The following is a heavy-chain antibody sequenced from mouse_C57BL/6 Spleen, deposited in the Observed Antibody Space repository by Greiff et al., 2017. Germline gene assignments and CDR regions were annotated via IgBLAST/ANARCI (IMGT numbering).Heavy chain of an antibody. V-gene: IGHV14-1*01. CDR1: GFNIKDYY. CDR3: TRWLLRDYFDY. J-gene: IGHJ2*01. Sequence: VQLKESGAELVRPGASVKLSCTASGFNIKDYYMHWVKQRPEQGLEWIGRIDPEDGDTEYAPKFQGKATMTADTSSNPAYLQLSSLTSEDTAVYYCTRWLLRDYFDYWGQGTTLTVSS. D-gene: IGHD2-3*01. CDR2: IDPEDGDT.